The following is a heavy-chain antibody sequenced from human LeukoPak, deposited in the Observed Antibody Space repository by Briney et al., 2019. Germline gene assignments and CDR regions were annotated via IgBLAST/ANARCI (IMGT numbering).Heavy chain of an antibody. V-gene: IGHV3-74*01. CDR2: INPDGSII. CDR1: GFTFRTYW. CDR3: VRGTSDWGGVDF. J-gene: IGHJ4*02. D-gene: IGHD6-19*01. Sequence: GGSLRLSCAASGFTFRTYWMHWVRRAPGKGLVWISRINPDGSIINYADSVKGRFTISRDNAEDTLYLQMDSLAADDTAVYYRVRGTSDWGGVDFWGQGSLVTVSS.